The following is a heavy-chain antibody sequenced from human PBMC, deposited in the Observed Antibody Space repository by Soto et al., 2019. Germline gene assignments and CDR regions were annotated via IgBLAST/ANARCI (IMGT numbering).Heavy chain of an antibody. V-gene: IGHV4-34*01. Sequence: QVQLQQWGAGLLKPSETLSLTCAVYGGSFSGHYWSWIRQPPGKGLERIGEINHSGSTNYNPSLKCRVTISVDTTKNQFSLKLSSVTAAGTAVYYCATVVVVAATGWFDPWGQGTLVTVSS. CDR3: ATVVVVAATGWFDP. CDR1: GGSFSGHY. J-gene: IGHJ5*02. D-gene: IGHD2-15*01. CDR2: INHSGST.